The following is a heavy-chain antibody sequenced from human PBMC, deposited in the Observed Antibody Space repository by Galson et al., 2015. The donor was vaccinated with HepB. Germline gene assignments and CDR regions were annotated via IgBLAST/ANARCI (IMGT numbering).Heavy chain of an antibody. CDR1: GFTFSDYY. J-gene: IGHJ4*02. D-gene: IGHD3-9*01. Sequence: SLRLSCAASGFTFSDYYMSWIRQAPGKGLEWVSYISSSSSYTNYADSVKGRFTISRDNAKNSLYLQMNSLRAEDTAVYYCGREDILTGYIYDYWGQGTLVTVSS. CDR3: GREDILTGYIYDY. V-gene: IGHV3-11*05. CDR2: ISSSSSYT.